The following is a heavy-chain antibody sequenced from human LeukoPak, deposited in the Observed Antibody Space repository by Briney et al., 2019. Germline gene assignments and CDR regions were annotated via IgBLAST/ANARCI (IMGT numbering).Heavy chain of an antibody. Sequence: GGSLRLSCAASGFTFSSYWMHWVRQAPGKGLVWVSRINSDGSSTSYADSVKGRFTISRDNAKNTLYLQMNSLRAEDTAVYYCAREPKQWLGFDYWGQGTLVTVSS. D-gene: IGHD6-19*01. CDR3: AREPKQWLGFDY. J-gene: IGHJ4*02. V-gene: IGHV3-74*01. CDR1: GFTFSSYW. CDR2: INSDGSST.